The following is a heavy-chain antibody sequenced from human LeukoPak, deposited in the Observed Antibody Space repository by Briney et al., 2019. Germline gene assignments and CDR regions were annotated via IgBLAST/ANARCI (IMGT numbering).Heavy chain of an antibody. D-gene: IGHD6-13*01. CDR2: IYYTGNT. CDR1: GVSISSSYSY. CDR3: AREYSSIWY. V-gene: IGHV4-39*02. J-gene: IGHJ4*02. Sequence: SETLSLTCTVSGVSISSSYSYWGWIRQPPGMGLEWIGSIYYTGNTYYNASLKSQVSISIDTSKNQFSLQLNSVTPEDTAVYYCAREYSSIWYWGQGTLVTVSS.